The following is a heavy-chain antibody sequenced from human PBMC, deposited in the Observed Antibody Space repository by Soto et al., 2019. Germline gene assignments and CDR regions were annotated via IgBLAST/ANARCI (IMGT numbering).Heavy chain of an antibody. CDR2: IYNSGST. J-gene: IGHJ5*02. Sequence: QVQLQESGPGLVKASQTLSLTCTVSGGSISSGGYYWSWIRQHPGKGLEWIGYIYNSGSTYYNPCLKTRVTTSADTSQNQFSLKLSSVTGADTAVYYCARHPAPWGQGTLVTVSS. CDR1: GGSISSGGYY. V-gene: IGHV4-31*03. CDR3: ARHPAP.